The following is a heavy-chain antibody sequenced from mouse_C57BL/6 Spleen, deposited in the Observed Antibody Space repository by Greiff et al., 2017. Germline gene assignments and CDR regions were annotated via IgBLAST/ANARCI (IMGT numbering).Heavy chain of an antibody. J-gene: IGHJ3*01. CDR3: TRGGGWDAWFAY. V-gene: IGHV1-15*01. CDR2: IDPETGGT. Sequence: QVQLQQSGAELVRPGASVTLSCKASGYTFTDYEMHWVKQTPVHGLEWIGAIDPETGGTAYNQKFKGKAILTADKSSSTAYMELRSLTSEDSAVYYCTRGGGWDAWFAYWGQGTLVTVSA. D-gene: IGHD4-1*01. CDR1: GYTFTDYE.